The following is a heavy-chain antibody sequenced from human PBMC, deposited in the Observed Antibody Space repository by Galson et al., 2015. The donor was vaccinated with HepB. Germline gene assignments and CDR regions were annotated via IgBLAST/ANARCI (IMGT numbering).Heavy chain of an antibody. CDR3: SKAVAVSGHSRWFDP. D-gene: IGHD5/OR15-5a*01. Sequence: SLRLSCAASGFTFSRSGMHWVRQPPGKGLEWVAFISYDGSSKKYADSVKGRFTISRDNSNYTLYLQMTSLRLEDTAVYYCSKAVAVSGHSRWFDPWGQGALVIVSS. CDR2: ISYDGSSK. J-gene: IGHJ5*02. CDR1: GFTFSRSG. V-gene: IGHV3-30*18.